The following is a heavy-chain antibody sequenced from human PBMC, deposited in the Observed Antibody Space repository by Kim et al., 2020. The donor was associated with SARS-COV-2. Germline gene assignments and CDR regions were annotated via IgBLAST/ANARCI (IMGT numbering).Heavy chain of an antibody. V-gene: IGHV1-69*13. CDR2: IIPIFGTA. J-gene: IGHJ6*02. CDR3: ARGEGRIAVAGLMDYYYGMDV. Sequence: SVKVSCKASGGTFSSYAISWVRQAPGQGLEWMGGIIPIFGTANYAQKFQGRVTITADESTSTAYMELSSLRSEDTAVYYCARGEGRIAVAGLMDYYYGMDVWGQGTTVTVSS. CDR1: GGTFSSYA. D-gene: IGHD6-19*01.